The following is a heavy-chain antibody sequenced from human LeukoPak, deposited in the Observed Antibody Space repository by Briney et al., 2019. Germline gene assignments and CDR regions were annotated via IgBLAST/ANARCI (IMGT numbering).Heavy chain of an antibody. J-gene: IGHJ4*02. CDR1: GFTFSSYS. CDR3: ARDFAGVIITPSFDY. Sequence: GGSLRLSCAASGFTFSSYSMNWVRQAPGKGLEWVSYISSSSTIYYADSVKGRFTISRDNAKNSLYLQMNSLRDEDTAVYYCARDFAGVIITPSFDYWGQGTLVTVSS. V-gene: IGHV3-48*02. CDR2: ISSSSTI. D-gene: IGHD3-10*01.